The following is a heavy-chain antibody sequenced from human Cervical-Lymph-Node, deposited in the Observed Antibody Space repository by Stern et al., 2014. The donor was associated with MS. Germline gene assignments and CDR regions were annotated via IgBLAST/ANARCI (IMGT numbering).Heavy chain of an antibody. V-gene: IGHV1-46*01. J-gene: IGHJ5*02. CDR2: SNPRGGST. CDR3: ARDMVDADKWFDP. Sequence: MQLVESGAEVKKPGASENVSCKESGYTFTHYHIHWVRQAPGQGLEWMAMSNPRGGSTTYGQKFQGRVTLTRDTSTSTVYMELRSLRSDDTALYYCARDMVDADKWFDPWGQGTLVTVSS. D-gene: IGHD4/OR15-4a*01. CDR1: GYTFTHYH.